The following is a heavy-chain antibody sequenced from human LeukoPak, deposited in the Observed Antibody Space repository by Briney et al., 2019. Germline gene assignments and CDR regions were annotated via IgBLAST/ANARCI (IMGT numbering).Heavy chain of an antibody. CDR2: IKQEGSEK. D-gene: IGHD2-15*01. CDR3: AKLGYCSGGSCYWSSFDI. J-gene: IGHJ3*02. Sequence: GGSLRLSCAASGFTFSSYLMSWVRQASGKGLEWVANIKQEGSEKYYVDSVKGRFTISRGNAKNSLYLQMNSLRAEDTAVYYCAKLGYCSGGSCYWSSFDIWGQGTMVTVSS. V-gene: IGHV3-7*01. CDR1: GFTFSSYL.